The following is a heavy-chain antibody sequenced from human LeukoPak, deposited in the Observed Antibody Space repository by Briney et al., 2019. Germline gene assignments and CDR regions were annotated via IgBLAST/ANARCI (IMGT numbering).Heavy chain of an antibody. Sequence: GGSLRLSCAASGFAFNNAWMNWVRQGPGKGLEWIGRIKSKTDGGTTDYAAPVKGRFTISRDDSKHTLYLEVSSLKTEDTAVYYCTTGNWGSFSYWGQGTLVTVSS. V-gene: IGHV3-15*01. CDR3: TTGNWGSFSY. CDR1: GFAFNNAW. D-gene: IGHD7-27*01. CDR2: IKSKTDGGTT. J-gene: IGHJ4*02.